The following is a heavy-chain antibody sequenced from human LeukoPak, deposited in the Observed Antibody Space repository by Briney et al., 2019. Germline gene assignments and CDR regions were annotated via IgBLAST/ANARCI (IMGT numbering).Heavy chain of an antibody. D-gene: IGHD5-24*01. J-gene: IGHJ4*02. V-gene: IGHV1-46*01. Sequence: GAAVKVSFMPSGYTFTSYYMHLVRQAPGQGLEWMGIINPSGGSTSYAQKFQGRVTMTRDTSTSTVYMELSSLRSEDTAVYYCARGLIEMATSKVFDYWGAGTPLSVAS. CDR3: ARGLIEMATSKVFDY. CDR1: GYTFTSYY. CDR2: INPSGGST.